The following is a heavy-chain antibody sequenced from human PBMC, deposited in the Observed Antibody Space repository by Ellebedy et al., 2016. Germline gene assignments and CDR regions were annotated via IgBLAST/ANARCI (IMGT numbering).Heavy chain of an antibody. D-gene: IGHD3-10*01. CDR3: ARDPRGYYYGSGADY. CDR2: ISSSSSYI. V-gene: IGHV3-21*01. CDR1: GFTFSSYS. J-gene: IGHJ4*02. Sequence: GESLKISCAASGFTFSSYSMNWVRQAPGKGLEWVSSISSSSSYIYYADSVKGRFTISRDNAKNSLYLQMNSLRAEDTAVYYCARDPRGYYYGSGADYWGQGTLVTVSS.